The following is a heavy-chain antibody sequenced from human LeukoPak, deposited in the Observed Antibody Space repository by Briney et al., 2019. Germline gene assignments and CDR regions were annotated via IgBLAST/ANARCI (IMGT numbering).Heavy chain of an antibody. CDR2: INHSGST. D-gene: IGHD6-19*01. V-gene: IGHV4-34*01. J-gene: IGHJ4*02. CDR1: GGSFSGYY. CDR3: ARGWIAVAGTPDY. Sequence: PSETLSLTCAVYGGSFSGYYWSWIRQPPGKGLEWIGEINHSGSTNYNPSLKSRVTISVDTSKNQFFLKLSSVTAADTAVYYCARGWIAVAGTPDYWGQGTLVTVSS.